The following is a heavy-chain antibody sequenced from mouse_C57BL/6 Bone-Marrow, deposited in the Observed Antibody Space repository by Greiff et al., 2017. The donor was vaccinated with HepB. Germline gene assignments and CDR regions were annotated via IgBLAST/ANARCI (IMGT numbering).Heavy chain of an antibody. Sequence: QVQLKESGPGILQSSQTLSLTCSFSGFSLSTSGMGVSWIRQPSGKGLEWLAHIYWDDDKRYNPSLKSRLTISKDTSRNQVFLKITSVDTADTATYYCARSPFYYYGSSYGYAMDYWGQGTSVTVSS. CDR2: IYWDDDK. D-gene: IGHD1-1*01. CDR1: GFSLSTSGMG. V-gene: IGHV8-12*01. J-gene: IGHJ4*01. CDR3: ARSPFYYYGSSYGYAMDY.